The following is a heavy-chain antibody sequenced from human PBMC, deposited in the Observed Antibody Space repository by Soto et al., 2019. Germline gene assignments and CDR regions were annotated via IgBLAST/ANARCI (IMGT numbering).Heavy chain of an antibody. V-gene: IGHV4-59*01. CDR3: ASSYSSSWYGQAGFDY. D-gene: IGHD6-13*01. J-gene: IGHJ4*02. CDR1: GGSISSYY. CDR2: IYYSGST. Sequence: SETLSLTCTVSGGSISSYYWSWVRQPPGKGLEWIGYIYYSGSTNYNPSLKSRVTISVDTSKNQFSLKLSSVTAADTAVYYCASSYSSSWYGQAGFDYWGQGTLVTVSS.